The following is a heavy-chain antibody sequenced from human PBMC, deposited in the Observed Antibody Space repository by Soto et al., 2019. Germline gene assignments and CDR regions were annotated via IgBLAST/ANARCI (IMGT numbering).Heavy chain of an antibody. CDR3: ARDLTFCYDSSGYYRNPSNAFDI. J-gene: IGHJ3*02. CDR2: ISYSGST. V-gene: IGHV4-59*01. Sequence: QVQLQESGPGLVKPSETLSLTCTVSGGSISSYYWSWIRQPPVKGLEWIGFISYSGSTNYNPSLKSRVTISVDTSKNQFSLKLSSVTAADTAVYYCARDLTFCYDSSGYYRNPSNAFDIWGQGTMVTVSS. D-gene: IGHD3-22*01. CDR1: GGSISSYY.